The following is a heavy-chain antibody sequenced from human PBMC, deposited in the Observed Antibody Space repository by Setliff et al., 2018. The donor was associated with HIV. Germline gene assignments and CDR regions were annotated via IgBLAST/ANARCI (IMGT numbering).Heavy chain of an antibody. CDR3: AKADCTSSSCYSPFNA. Sequence: ASVKVSCKTSGGTFSTYTIAWVRQAPGQGFQWMGWISAYKGNTIYAQNLQGRVTMTTDTSTSTVYMELRSLTSDDTAVYYCAKADCTSSSCYSPFNAWGPGTMVTVS. CDR2: ISAYKGNT. CDR1: GGTFSTYT. D-gene: IGHD3-22*01. J-gene: IGHJ3*01. V-gene: IGHV1-18*01.